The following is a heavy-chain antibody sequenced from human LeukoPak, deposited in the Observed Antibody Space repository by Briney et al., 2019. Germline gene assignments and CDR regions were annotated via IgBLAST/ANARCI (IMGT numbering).Heavy chain of an antibody. CDR1: GYTFTSYG. Sequence: ASVKVSCKASGYTFTSYGISWVRQAPGQGLEWMGWISAYNGNTNYAQKLQGRVTMTTDTSTSTAYMELRSLRSDDTAVYYCARLSGHSSSWYAKGDDAFDIWGQGTMVTVSS. CDR3: ARLSGHSSSWYAKGDDAFDI. J-gene: IGHJ3*02. CDR2: ISAYNGNT. D-gene: IGHD6-13*01. V-gene: IGHV1-18*01.